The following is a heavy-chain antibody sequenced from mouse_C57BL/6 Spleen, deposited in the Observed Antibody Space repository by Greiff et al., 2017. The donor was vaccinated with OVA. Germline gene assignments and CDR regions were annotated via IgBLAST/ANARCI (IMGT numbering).Heavy chain of an antibody. J-gene: IGHJ3*01. CDR1: GYTFTSYW. Sequence: QVQLQQPGAELVKPGASVKLSCKASGYTFTSYWMQWVKQRPGQGLEWIGEIDPSDSYTNYNQKFKGKATLTVDTSSSTAYMQLSSLTSEDSAVYYCARGHLFAYWGQGTLVTVSA. CDR3: ARGHLFAY. CDR2: IDPSDSYT. V-gene: IGHV1-50*01.